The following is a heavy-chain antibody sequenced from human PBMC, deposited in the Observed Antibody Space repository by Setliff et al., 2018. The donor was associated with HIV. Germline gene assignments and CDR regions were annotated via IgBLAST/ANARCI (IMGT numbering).Heavy chain of an antibody. Sequence: EASVKVSCKASGGTFSSYAISWVRQAPGRGLEWMGRIITIFGTTNYAQKFQGRVTITADKSTSTAYMELSSLRSEDTAVYYCARDPGEGGGGFLEWTIGYYYYMDVWGKGTTVTVSS. CDR1: GGTFSSYA. CDR3: ARDPGEGGGGFLEWTIGYYYYMDV. CDR2: IITIFGTT. V-gene: IGHV1-69*06. J-gene: IGHJ6*03. D-gene: IGHD3-3*01.